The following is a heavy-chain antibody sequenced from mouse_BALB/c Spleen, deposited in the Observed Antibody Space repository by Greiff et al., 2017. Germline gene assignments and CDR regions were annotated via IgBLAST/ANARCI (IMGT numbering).Heavy chain of an antibody. CDR1: GFDFSRYW. D-gene: IGHD2-4*01. J-gene: IGHJ3*01. CDR2: INPDSSTI. CDR3: ARPEYYDYDWFAY. Sequence: DVKLQESGGGLVQPGGSLKLSCAASGFDFSRYWMSWVRQAPGKGLEWIGEINPDSSTINYTPSLKDKFIISRDNAKNTLYLQMSKVRSEDTALYYCARPEYYDYDWFAYWGQGTLVTVSA. V-gene: IGHV4-1*02.